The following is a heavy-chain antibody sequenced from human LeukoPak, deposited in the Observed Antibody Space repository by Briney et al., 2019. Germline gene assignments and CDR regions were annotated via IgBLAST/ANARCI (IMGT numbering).Heavy chain of an antibody. J-gene: IGHJ4*02. V-gene: IGHV4-59*08. D-gene: IGHD3-9*01. CDR1: GVSISSYY. CDR2: IYYSGST. CDR3: ARRRYDILTGYAYFDY. Sequence: SETLSLTCTVSGVSISSYYWSWVRQPPGKGLEWMGYIYYSGSTNYNPSLKSRVTISVDTSKNQFSLKLSSVTAADTAVYYCARRRYDILTGYAYFDYWGQGTLVTVSS.